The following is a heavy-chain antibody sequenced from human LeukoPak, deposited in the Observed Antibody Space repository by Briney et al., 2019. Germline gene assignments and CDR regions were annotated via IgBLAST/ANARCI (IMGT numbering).Heavy chain of an antibody. Sequence: ASVKVSCKASGYTFTSYYMHWVRQAPGQGLEWMGIINPSGGSTSYAQKFQGRVTMTRDTSTSTVYMELSSLRSEDTAVYYGARVSSGASMITFGGVLDYWGQGTLVTVSS. CDR3: ARVSSGASMITFGGVLDY. CDR1: GYTFTSYY. CDR2: INPSGGST. V-gene: IGHV1-46*01. J-gene: IGHJ4*02. D-gene: IGHD3-16*01.